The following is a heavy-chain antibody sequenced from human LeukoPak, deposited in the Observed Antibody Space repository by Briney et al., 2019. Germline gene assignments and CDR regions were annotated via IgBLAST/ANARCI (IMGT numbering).Heavy chain of an antibody. Sequence: GGSLRLSCAASGFTFSNYYMSWIRQAPGKGLEWVSYISSSAITMYYADSVKDRFIISRDNAKNSLFLQMNSLRAEDTAVYYCARGRDWFDPWGQGTLVTVSS. CDR3: ARGRDWFDP. V-gene: IGHV3-11*01. D-gene: IGHD3-10*01. CDR2: ISSSAITM. J-gene: IGHJ5*02. CDR1: GFTFSNYY.